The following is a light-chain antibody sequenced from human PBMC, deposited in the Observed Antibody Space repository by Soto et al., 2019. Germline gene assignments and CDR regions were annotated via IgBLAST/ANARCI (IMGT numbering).Light chain of an antibody. CDR3: QSYDSSLSAYV. V-gene: IGLV1-40*01. CDR2: GND. J-gene: IGLJ1*01. CDR1: SSNIGAGYD. Sequence: QLVLTQPPSVSGTPGQTVTISCTGSSSNIGAGYDAHWYQQLAGKAPKLLIYGNDNRPSGVPDRFSGSKSGTSASLAIAGLQAEDEADYYCQSYDSSLSAYVFGTGTKLTVL.